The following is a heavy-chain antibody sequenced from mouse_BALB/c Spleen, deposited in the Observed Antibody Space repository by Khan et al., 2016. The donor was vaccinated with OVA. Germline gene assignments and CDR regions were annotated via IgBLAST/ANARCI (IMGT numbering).Heavy chain of an antibody. CDR1: GYTFSSYW. CDR2: IFPGSVST. Sequence: VQLQQSGGDLMKPGASVKISCKATGYTFSSYWIEWVKQRPGHGLEWIGQIFPGSVSTTYNETFKGKATFTADTSSNTAYMQLSSLTSEDSAVYYCARGGYGVFADWGQGTLVTVSA. V-gene: IGHV1-9*01. D-gene: IGHD2-2*01. J-gene: IGHJ3*01. CDR3: ARGGYGVFAD.